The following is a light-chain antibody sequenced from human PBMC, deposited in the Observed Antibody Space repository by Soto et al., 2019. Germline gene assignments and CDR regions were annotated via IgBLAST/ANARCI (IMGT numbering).Light chain of an antibody. Sequence: QSALTQPASVSGSPGQSITISCTGTRSDVGGHDFVSWYRQHPGEAPKLIIFEVNNRPSGISNRFTGSKSGNTASLTISGLQVEDEALYFCSSYTSASALGIFGGGTKVTVL. CDR1: RSDVGGHDF. CDR3: SSYTSASALGI. J-gene: IGLJ2*01. CDR2: EVN. V-gene: IGLV2-14*01.